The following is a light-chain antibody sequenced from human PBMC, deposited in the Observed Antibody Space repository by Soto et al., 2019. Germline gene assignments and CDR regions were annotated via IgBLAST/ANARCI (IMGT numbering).Light chain of an antibody. J-gene: IGKJ4*01. CDR2: DTS. V-gene: IGKV3-11*01. CDR1: QSVSSY. Sequence: EIVLTQSPATLSLSPGERATLSCRASQSVSSYLVWYQQRPGQAPRLLIYDTSKRATGIPTRFSGSGSGTDFTLTISSLEPEDFAVYYCQQRGSWPLTFAGGTKVEIK. CDR3: QQRGSWPLT.